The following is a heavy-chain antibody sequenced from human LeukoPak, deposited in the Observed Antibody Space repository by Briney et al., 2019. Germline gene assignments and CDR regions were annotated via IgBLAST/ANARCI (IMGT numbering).Heavy chain of an antibody. V-gene: IGHV4-4*07. CDR3: AREDPQYSSGLTFDY. J-gene: IGHJ4*02. CDR2: IYTSGST. D-gene: IGHD6-19*01. CDR1: GGSISSYS. Sequence: SETLSLTCTVSGGSISSYSWSWIRQPAGKGLEWIGRIYTSGSTNYNPSLKSRVTMSVDTSKNQFSLKLSSVTAADTAVYYCAREDPQYSSGLTFDYWGQGTLVTVSS.